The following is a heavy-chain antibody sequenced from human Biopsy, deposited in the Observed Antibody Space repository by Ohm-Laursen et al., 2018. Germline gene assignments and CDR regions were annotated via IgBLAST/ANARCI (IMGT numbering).Heavy chain of an antibody. Sequence: SVKVSCKTSGYNFISYSINWVRQAPGQGLEWMGWIRPLNGDTKYGQKFQDRVTMTTDTSTSTVYMGLTSLRSDDTAVYYCARGEVTFGELIVSLDSWGQGTLVTVSS. J-gene: IGHJ4*02. CDR1: GYNFISYS. CDR2: IRPLNGDT. D-gene: IGHD3-16*02. V-gene: IGHV1-18*01. CDR3: ARGEVTFGELIVSLDS.